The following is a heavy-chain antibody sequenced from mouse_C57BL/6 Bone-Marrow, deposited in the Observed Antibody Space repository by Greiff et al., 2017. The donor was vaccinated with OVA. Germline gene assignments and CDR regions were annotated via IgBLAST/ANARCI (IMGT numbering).Heavy chain of an antibody. CDR1: GYTFTDYY. CDR2: IYPGSGNT. Sequence: QVQLQQSGAELVRPGASVKLSCKASGYTFTDYYINWVKQRPGQGLEWIARIYPGSGNTYYNEKFKCKATLTAEKSSSTAYMQLSSLTSEDSAVYFCARGDYYGSDYFDYWGQGTTLTVSS. V-gene: IGHV1-76*01. D-gene: IGHD1-1*01. CDR3: ARGDYYGSDYFDY. J-gene: IGHJ2*01.